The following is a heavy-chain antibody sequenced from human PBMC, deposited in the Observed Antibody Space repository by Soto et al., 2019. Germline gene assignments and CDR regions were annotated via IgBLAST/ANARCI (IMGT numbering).Heavy chain of an antibody. CDR3: ARVERETVPTVVDAFDI. CDR2: MSHSCGT. J-gene: IGHJ3*02. CDR1: GGFVSSGSYY. V-gene: IGHV4-34*01. Sequence: QVQLQQWGAGLLKPSETLSLTCAVYGGFVSSGSYYWSWIRKPPGKGLAWIGEMSHSCGTHFNPSLKSRVTISVDTSQNQFSLKVSSVTAADTALYYCARVERETVPTVVDAFDICGPGTMVTVSS. D-gene: IGHD2-15*01.